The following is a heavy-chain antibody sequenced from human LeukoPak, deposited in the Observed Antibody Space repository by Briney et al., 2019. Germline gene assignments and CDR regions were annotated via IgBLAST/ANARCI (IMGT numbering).Heavy chain of an antibody. Sequence: GGSLRLSCEASGFTFTKFWMSWVRQAPGKGLEWVANIQEDGKKENYVDSVRGRFTISRDNAKNSIYLQMNSLRVEDTAVYYCARGYWFDPWGQGTLVTVSS. V-gene: IGHV3-7*04. CDR3: ARGYWFDP. CDR1: GFTFTKFW. CDR2: IQEDGKKE. J-gene: IGHJ5*02.